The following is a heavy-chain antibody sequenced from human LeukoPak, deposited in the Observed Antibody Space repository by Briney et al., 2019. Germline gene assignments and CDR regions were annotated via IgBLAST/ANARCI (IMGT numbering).Heavy chain of an antibody. CDR2: IKQDGSEK. Sequence: GGSLRLSCAASGFTFSSYWMSWVRQAPGKGLEWVANIKQDGSEKYYVDSVKGRFTISRDNAKNSLHLQMNSLRAEDTAVYYCARGGNYGSFDYWGQGTLVTVSS. J-gene: IGHJ4*02. CDR3: ARGGNYGSFDY. D-gene: IGHD1-7*01. V-gene: IGHV3-7*01. CDR1: GFTFSSYW.